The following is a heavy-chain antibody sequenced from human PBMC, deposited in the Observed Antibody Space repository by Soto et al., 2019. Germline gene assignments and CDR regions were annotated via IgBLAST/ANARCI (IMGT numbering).Heavy chain of an antibody. CDR2: INAGNGNT. Sequence: RASVKVSCKASGYTFTSYAMHWVRQAPGQRLEWMGWINAGNGNTKYSQKFQGRVTITRDTSASTAYMELSSLRSEDTAVYYCAATDIVSGYVLIRGKYYYYYYGMDVWGQGTTVTVSS. CDR1: GYTFTSYA. V-gene: IGHV1-3*01. J-gene: IGHJ6*02. D-gene: IGHD5-12*01. CDR3: AATDIVSGYVLIRGKYYYYYYGMDV.